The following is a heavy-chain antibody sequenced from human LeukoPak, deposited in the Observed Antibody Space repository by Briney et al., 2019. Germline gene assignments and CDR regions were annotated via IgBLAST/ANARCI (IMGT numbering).Heavy chain of an antibody. D-gene: IGHD5-24*01. CDR2: IIPIFGTA. CDR3: ALGLIEMATIPFDY. V-gene: IGHV1-69*05. Sequence: SVKVPCKASGGTFSSYAISWVRQAPGQGLEWMGGIIPIFGTANYAQKFQGRVTITTDESTSTAYMELSSLRSEDTAVYYCALGLIEMATIPFDYWGQGTLVTVSS. CDR1: GGTFSSYA. J-gene: IGHJ4*02.